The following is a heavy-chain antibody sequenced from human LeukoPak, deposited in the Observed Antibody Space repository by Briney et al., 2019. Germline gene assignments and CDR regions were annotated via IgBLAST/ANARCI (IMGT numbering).Heavy chain of an antibody. CDR2: IFPSGGEI. Sequence: GGSLRLSCAASGFTFSTFAMIWVRQPPGKGLEWVSSIFPSGGEIHYADSVRGRFTISRDNSKNTLYLQMSSLKFEDTAVYYCAKDPYSSSWYVDYMDVWGKGTTVSISS. D-gene: IGHD6-13*01. CDR1: GFTFSTFA. V-gene: IGHV3-23*01. CDR3: AKDPYSSSWYVDYMDV. J-gene: IGHJ6*03.